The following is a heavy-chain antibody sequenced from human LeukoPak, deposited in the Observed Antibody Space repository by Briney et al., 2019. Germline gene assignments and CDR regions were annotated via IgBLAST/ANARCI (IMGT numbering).Heavy chain of an antibody. CDR1: GFTFSSYS. V-gene: IGHV3-21*01. CDR2: ISSSSSYI. CDR3: ARSAGLVGAKAFDI. Sequence: NSGGSLRLSCAASGFTFSSYSMNWVRQAPGKGLEWVSSISSSSSYIYYADSVKGRFTISRDNAKNSLYLQMNSLRAEDTAVYYRARSAGLVGAKAFDIWGQGTMVTVSS. D-gene: IGHD1-26*01. J-gene: IGHJ3*02.